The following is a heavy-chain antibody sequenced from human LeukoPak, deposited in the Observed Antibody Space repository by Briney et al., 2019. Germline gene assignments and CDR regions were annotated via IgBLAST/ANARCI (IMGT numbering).Heavy chain of an antibody. CDR3: ARERVRYYDILTGYYYYYGMDV. CDR2: ISSSGSTI. Sequence: GGSLRLSCAASGFTFSSYAMHWVRQAPGKGLEWVSYISSSGSTIYYADSVKGRFTISRDNAKNSLYLQMNSLRAEDTAVYYCARERVRYYDILTGYYYYYGMDVWGKGTTVTVSS. J-gene: IGHJ6*04. D-gene: IGHD3-9*01. CDR1: GFTFSSYA. V-gene: IGHV3-48*03.